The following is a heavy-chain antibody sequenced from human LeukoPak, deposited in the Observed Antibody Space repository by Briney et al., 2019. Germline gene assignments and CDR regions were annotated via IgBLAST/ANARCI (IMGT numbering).Heavy chain of an antibody. D-gene: IGHD2-2*01. V-gene: IGHV3-7*01. CDR1: GFTFSSYW. CDR3: ARFAGSSTSSYADY. Sequence: GGSLRLSCAASGFTFSSYWMSWVRQAPGKGLEWVANINQDGSEKDYVDSVKGRFTISRDNAKNSLYLQMNSLRAEDTAVYYCARFAGSSTSSYADYWGQGTLVTVSS. CDR2: INQDGSEK. J-gene: IGHJ4*02.